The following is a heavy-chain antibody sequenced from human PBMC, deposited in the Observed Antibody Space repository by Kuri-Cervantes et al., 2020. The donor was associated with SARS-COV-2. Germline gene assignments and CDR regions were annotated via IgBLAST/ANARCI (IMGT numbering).Heavy chain of an antibody. J-gene: IGHJ4*02. Sequence: SETLSLTCAVYGESFSGYYWSWIRQPPGKGLEWIGEINHSGSTTYNPSLKSRVTISVDTSKNQFSLKLSSVTAADTAVYYCARGRSFVGNWGQGTLVTVSS. CDR3: ARGRSFVGN. CDR1: GESFSGYY. V-gene: IGHV4-34*01. D-gene: IGHD3-16*01. CDR2: INHSGST.